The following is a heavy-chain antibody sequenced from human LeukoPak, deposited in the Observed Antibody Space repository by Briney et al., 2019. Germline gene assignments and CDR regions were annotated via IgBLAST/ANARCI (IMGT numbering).Heavy chain of an antibody. D-gene: IGHD3-22*01. Sequence: KSSETLSLTCAVYGGSFSGYYWSWIRQPPGKGLEWIGEINHSGSTNYNPSLKSRVTISVDTHKNQFSLKLSSLTAADTAVYYCASGRYYYDSSGYYSFDYWGQGTLVTVSS. CDR2: INHSGST. J-gene: IGHJ4*02. V-gene: IGHV4-34*01. CDR1: GGSFSGYY. CDR3: ASGRYYYDSSGYYSFDY.